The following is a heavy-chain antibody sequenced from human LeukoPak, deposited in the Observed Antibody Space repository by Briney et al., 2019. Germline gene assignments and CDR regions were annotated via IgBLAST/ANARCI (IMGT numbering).Heavy chain of an antibody. CDR2: IKQDGSEK. Sequence: PGGSLRLSCAASGLTFSSYWMSWVRQAPGKGLEWVANIKQDGSEKYYVDSVKGRFTISRDNAKNSLYLQMNSLRAEDTAVYYCARSIAAASSSHYFDYWGQGTLATVSS. D-gene: IGHD6-13*01. J-gene: IGHJ4*02. CDR3: ARSIAAASSSHYFDY. V-gene: IGHV3-7*01. CDR1: GLTFSSYW.